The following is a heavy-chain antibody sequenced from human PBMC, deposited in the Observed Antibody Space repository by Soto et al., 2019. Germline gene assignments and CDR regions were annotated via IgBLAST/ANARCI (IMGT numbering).Heavy chain of an antibody. CDR3: ARVTPGNNLYLFSGLDF. J-gene: IGHJ6*02. Sequence: QVHLVASGGGVVQPGRSLRLSCVASGFTFDTYGIHWVRQAPGKGLQWVALISYEGSNTYYADSVRGRFTTSRDNSKNTLYLQMNTLRPEDTGLYYCARVTPGNNLYLFSGLDFWGQGTSVTVSS. V-gene: IGHV3-30-3*01. D-gene: IGHD1-1*01. CDR1: GFTFDTYG. CDR2: ISYEGSNT.